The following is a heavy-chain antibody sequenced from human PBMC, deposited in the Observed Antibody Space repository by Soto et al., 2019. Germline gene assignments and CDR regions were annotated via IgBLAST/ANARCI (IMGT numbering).Heavy chain of an antibody. J-gene: IGHJ4*02. CDR1: GCTFNSYS. V-gene: IGHV3-21*01. CDR2: ISSSSSYI. CDR3: ARDSYSGYDQLRVLSLDY. D-gene: IGHD5-12*01. Sequence: WGSLRLSCSASGCTFNSYSMNWVRQSPGKGLEWVSSISSSSSYIYYADSVKGRFTISRDNAKNSLYLQMNSLRAEDTAVYYCARDSYSGYDQLRVLSLDYWGQGTLVTVSS.